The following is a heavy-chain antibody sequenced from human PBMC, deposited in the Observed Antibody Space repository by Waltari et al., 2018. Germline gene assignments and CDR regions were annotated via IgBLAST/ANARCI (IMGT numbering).Heavy chain of an antibody. J-gene: IGHJ6*03. CDR2: ISGSGGST. CDR3: AKQYGDYGAHPTQDPNYMDV. Sequence: EVQLVESGGGLVQPGGSLRLSCAASGFTFSSYAMSWVRQAPGKGLEWVSAISGSGGSTYYADSVKGRFTISRDNSKNTLYLQMNSLRAEDTAVYYCAKQYGDYGAHPTQDPNYMDVWGKGTTVTVSS. D-gene: IGHD4-17*01. CDR1: GFTFSSYA. V-gene: IGHV3-23*04.